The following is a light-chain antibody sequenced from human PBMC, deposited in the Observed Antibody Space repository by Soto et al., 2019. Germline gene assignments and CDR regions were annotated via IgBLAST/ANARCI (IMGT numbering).Light chain of an antibody. V-gene: IGKV1-5*01. CDR1: QNINTW. CDR3: QQYNSFAWT. CDR2: DAY. Sequence: DIQMTQSPSTLSASVVDSVTISFRASQNINTWLAWYHQKPGMAPKLLISDAYTLESGVPSRFSGSGSGPEFTLTISSLQPDDFGTYYCQQYNSFAWTFGQGIKVDIK. J-gene: IGKJ1*01.